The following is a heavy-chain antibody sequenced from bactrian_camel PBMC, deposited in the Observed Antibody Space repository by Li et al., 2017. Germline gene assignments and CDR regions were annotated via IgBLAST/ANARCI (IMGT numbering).Heavy chain of an antibody. D-gene: IGHD5*01. Sequence: VQLVESGGGSVQAGGSLRLSCAASGDTECRYDMSWYRQSPGKEREMVSSIDEDGKTRYADSVQGRFIISRDNPTAWYLQLNSLKPDDTAMYYCKTDRPMGWVRRPCREYDNWGQGTQVTVS. J-gene: IGHJ4*01. V-gene: IGHV3S53*01. CDR3: KTDRPMGWVRRPCREYDN. CDR2: IDEDGKT. CDR1: GDTECRYD.